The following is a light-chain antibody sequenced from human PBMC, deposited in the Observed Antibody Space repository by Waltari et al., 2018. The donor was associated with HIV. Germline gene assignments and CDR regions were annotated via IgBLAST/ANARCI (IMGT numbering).Light chain of an antibody. CDR1: SSDVGANNH. J-gene: IGLJ1*01. V-gene: IGLV2-14*01. Sequence: LTQPASVSGSPGQSITISCTGASSDVGANNHVSWYQHHPGKAPRLILYEVNNRPSGVSDRFSGSKSGNTASLTISGLQADDEAEYYCNSYTSSSTYVFGTGTQVTVL. CDR2: EVN. CDR3: NSYTSSSTYV.